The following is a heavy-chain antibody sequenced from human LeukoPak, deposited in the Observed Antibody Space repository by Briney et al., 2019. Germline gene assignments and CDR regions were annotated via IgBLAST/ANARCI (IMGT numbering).Heavy chain of an antibody. CDR3: ARDLRYYYYYGMDV. J-gene: IGHJ6*02. CDR2: IKEDGSEK. V-gene: IGHV3-7*01. D-gene: IGHD3-9*01. Sequence: GSLRLSCAASGFTFSSYWMSWVRQAPGKGLEWVANIKEDGSEKSYVDSAKGRFTISRDNAKNSLYLQMNSLRAEDTAVYYCARDLRYYYYYGMDVWGQGTTVTVSS. CDR1: GFTFSSYW.